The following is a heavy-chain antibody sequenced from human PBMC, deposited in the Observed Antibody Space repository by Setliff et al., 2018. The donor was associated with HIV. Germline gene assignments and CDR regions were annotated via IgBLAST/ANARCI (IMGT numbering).Heavy chain of an antibody. CDR3: ARPTTGLGGGAAFDI. CDR1: GGSFSSYY. V-gene: IGHV4-34*12. D-gene: IGHD2-8*01. CDR2: ILYGGTT. J-gene: IGHJ3*02. Sequence: PSETLSLTCAVYGGSFSSYYWSWIRQPPGKGLEWIGNILYGGTTYYTPSLKSRVSISVDTSRNQFSLRLNSVTAADTAVYYCARPTTGLGGGAAFDIWGQGTMVTVSS.